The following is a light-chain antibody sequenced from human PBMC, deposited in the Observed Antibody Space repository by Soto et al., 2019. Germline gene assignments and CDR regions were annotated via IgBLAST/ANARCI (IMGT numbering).Light chain of an antibody. CDR1: TSDVGGYNY. Sequence: QSALTQPASVSGSPGQSITISCTGTTSDVGGYNYVSWYQQHPGKVPKLLIHEVSNRPSGVSNRFSGSKSGNTASLTISGLQAEDEADYYCQAYDYSLTASVFGGGTQLTVL. V-gene: IGLV2-14*01. CDR3: QAYDYSLTASV. J-gene: IGLJ3*02. CDR2: EVS.